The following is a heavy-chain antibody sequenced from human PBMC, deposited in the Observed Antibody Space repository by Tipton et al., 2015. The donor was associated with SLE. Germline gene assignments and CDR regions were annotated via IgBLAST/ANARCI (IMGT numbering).Heavy chain of an antibody. CDR2: IRYDGSNT. CDR1: GFIFSNYG. V-gene: IGHV3-30*02. CDR3: VRGEAFLGSPRGLDY. J-gene: IGHJ4*02. Sequence: SLRLSCAPSGFIFSNYGMHWVRQAPGKGLEWVSFIRYDGSNTYYSDSVNGRFSVSRDNSKNTLFLHMHSLRPEDTALYYCVRGEAFLGSPRGLDYWGQGTPVTVSS. D-gene: IGHD1-26*01.